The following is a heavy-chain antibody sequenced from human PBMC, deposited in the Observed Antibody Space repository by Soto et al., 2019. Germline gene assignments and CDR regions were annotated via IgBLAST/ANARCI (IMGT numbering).Heavy chain of an antibody. D-gene: IGHD1-26*01. CDR3: ARNGTYSSSLSQYSGMDV. CDR2: IVPMLGTP. J-gene: IGHJ6*02. V-gene: IGHV1-69*01. CDR1: GGTFDNFI. Sequence: QVQLVQSGAEVKEPGSSVRVSCKASGGTFDNFIMNWVRQTPGQGLEWMGGIVPMLGTPTYAEKFKGRVTISATGSTGTMYMEVTSLRSEDTAIYYCARNGTYSSSLSQYSGMDVWGQGTTVTVSS.